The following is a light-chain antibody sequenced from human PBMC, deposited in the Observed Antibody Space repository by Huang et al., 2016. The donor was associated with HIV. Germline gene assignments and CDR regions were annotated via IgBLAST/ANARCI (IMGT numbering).Light chain of an antibody. V-gene: IGKV4-1*01. Sequence: DIVMTQSPDSLAVSLGVRATINCKSSQSVLYSSNNKNYLAWYQQKPGQPPKLLIYWASTRESGVPDRFSGSGSGTDFTLTISSLQAEDVAVYHCQQYYTTPPIFGPGTKVDIK. J-gene: IGKJ3*01. CDR2: WAS. CDR3: QQYYTTPPI. CDR1: QSVLYSSNNKNY.